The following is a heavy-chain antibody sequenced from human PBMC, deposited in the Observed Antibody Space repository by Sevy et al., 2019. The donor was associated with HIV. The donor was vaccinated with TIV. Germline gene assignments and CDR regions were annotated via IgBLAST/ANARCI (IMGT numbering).Heavy chain of an antibody. CDR1: GFTFSSYA. J-gene: IGHJ4*02. CDR3: AKDTTVTTREDY. Sequence: GGSLRLSCAASGFTFSSYAMSWVRQAPGKGLEWVSAISGSGGSTYYAYSVKGRFTISRDNSKNTLYLQMNSLRAEDTAVYYCAKDTTVTTREDYWGQGTLVTVSS. CDR2: ISGSGGST. V-gene: IGHV3-23*01. D-gene: IGHD4-17*01.